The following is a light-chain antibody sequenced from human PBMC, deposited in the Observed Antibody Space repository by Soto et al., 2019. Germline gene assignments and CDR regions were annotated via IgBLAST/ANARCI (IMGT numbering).Light chain of an antibody. V-gene: IGLV2-14*01. CDR2: EVS. J-gene: IGLJ1*01. CDR1: SSDIAIYNY. CDR3: ISYAGTSTRFV. Sequence: QSALTQPASVSGSPGQSIAISCTGSSSDIAIYNYVSWFQQHPVKAPKLIIYEVSNRPSGISNRFSGSKSGNTASLTISGLQAEDEADYYCISYAGTSTRFVFGTGTKVTVL.